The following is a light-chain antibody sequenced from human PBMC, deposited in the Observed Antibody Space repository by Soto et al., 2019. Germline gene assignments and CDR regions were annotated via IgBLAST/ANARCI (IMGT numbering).Light chain of an antibody. Sequence: QPVLTQPPSASGTPGQRVIISCSGSSSNIETNYVYWYQQLPGTAPKLLIYRNNQRPSGVPDRFTGSKSGTSASLAISGLRSEDEADYYCTAWDDSLSGWVFGGGTKLTVL. J-gene: IGLJ3*02. V-gene: IGLV1-47*01. CDR3: TAWDDSLSGWV. CDR1: SSNIETNY. CDR2: RNN.